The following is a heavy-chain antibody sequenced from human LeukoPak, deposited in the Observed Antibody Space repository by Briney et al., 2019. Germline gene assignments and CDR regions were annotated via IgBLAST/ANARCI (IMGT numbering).Heavy chain of an antibody. CDR3: ARGGGYYGIDY. V-gene: IGHV3-66*02. J-gene: IGHJ4*02. Sequence: GRSLRLSCAASGFTVNSNFLNWVRQAPGKGLEWVSVLYADGKTYYADSVKGRFTISRDNSKNNLYLQMNSLRAEDTAVYYCARGGGYYGIDYWGQGTLVTVSS. D-gene: IGHD3-10*01. CDR2: LYADGKT. CDR1: GFTVNSNF.